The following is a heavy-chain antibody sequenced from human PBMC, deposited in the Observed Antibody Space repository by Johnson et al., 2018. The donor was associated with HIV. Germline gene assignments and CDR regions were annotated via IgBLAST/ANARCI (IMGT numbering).Heavy chain of an antibody. Sequence: QMMLVESGGGVVQPGRSLRLSCAASGFTFSSMHWVRQAPGTGLEWVAVIWYDGSNKYYADSVKGRFTISRDNSKNTLDLQMNSLGAEDTAVYYCARRGYSSSGGAFDIWGQGTMVTVSS. CDR2: IWYDGSNK. CDR1: GFTFSS. CDR3: ARRGYSSSGGAFDI. J-gene: IGHJ3*02. V-gene: IGHV3-33*08. D-gene: IGHD6-6*01.